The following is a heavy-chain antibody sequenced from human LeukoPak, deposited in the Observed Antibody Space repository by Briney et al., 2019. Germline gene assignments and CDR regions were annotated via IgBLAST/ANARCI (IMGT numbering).Heavy chain of an antibody. CDR3: ARDWGRGSYQFDY. V-gene: IGHV1-2*02. Sequence: GASVKVSCKASGYTFTGYYMHWVRQAPGQGLEWMGWINPNSGGTNYAQKFQGRVTMTRDTSISTAYMELSRLRSDDTAVYYCARDWGRGSYQFDYWGQGTLVTVSS. CDR1: GYTFTGYY. CDR2: INPNSGGT. D-gene: IGHD1-26*01. J-gene: IGHJ4*02.